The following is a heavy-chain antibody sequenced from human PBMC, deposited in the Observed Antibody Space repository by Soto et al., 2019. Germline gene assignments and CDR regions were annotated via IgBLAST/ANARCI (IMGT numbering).Heavy chain of an antibody. Sequence: QVQLVESGGGVVQPGRSLRLSCAASGFTFSNYALHWVRQAPGKGLEWVAVISDDGSNKYYADSVKGRFTISRDNSKNTLYLQMNSLRAEDTAMYYCARDRFPSSWSYFAYWAREPRSPSPQ. D-gene: IGHD6-13*01. CDR2: ISDDGSNK. V-gene: IGHV3-30-3*01. J-gene: IGHJ4*02. CDR3: ARDRFPSSWSYFAY. CDR1: GFTFSNYA.